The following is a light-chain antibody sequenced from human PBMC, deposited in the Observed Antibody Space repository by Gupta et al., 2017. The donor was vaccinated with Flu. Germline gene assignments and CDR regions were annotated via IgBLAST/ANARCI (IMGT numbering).Light chain of an antibody. Sequence: SQGKTASITCSGEKLRDQYASWYQQKPAPYLLLCMYKDSKRASGIPERFSGSDSANTVTLTISGAEAVDESYYYSQEWDNFSAVFGGGTKMTVL. V-gene: IGLV3-1*01. CDR3: QEWDNFSAV. J-gene: IGLJ2*01. CDR2: KDS. CDR1: KLRDQY.